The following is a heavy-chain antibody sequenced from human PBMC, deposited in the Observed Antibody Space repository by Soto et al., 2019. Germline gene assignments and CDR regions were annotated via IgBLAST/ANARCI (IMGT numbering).Heavy chain of an antibody. D-gene: IGHD6-13*01. Sequence: EVHLVESGGGLVQPGGSLRLSCAASGFTFSSYSLNWVRQAPGKGLEWVSYITSSGTTVYYADSVRGPFTISRDNAKNSLYLQMNSVRDDDTAVYYCASGSSNWAYDFDCWGQGTLVTVSS. J-gene: IGHJ4*02. CDR3: ASGSSNWAYDFDC. V-gene: IGHV3-48*02. CDR1: GFTFSSYS. CDR2: ITSSGTTV.